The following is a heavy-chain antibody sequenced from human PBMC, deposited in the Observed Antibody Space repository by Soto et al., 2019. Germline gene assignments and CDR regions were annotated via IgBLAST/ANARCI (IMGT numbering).Heavy chain of an antibody. CDR1: GFTFSSYA. V-gene: IGHV3-23*01. D-gene: IGHD5-12*01. Sequence: GESLKISCAASGFTFSSYAMSWVRQAPGKGLEWVSAISGSGGSTYYADSVKGRFTISRDNSKNTLYLQMNSLRAEDTAVYYCAKTPRGYLRDYMDVWGKGTTVTVSS. J-gene: IGHJ6*03. CDR3: AKTPRGYLRDYMDV. CDR2: ISGSGGST.